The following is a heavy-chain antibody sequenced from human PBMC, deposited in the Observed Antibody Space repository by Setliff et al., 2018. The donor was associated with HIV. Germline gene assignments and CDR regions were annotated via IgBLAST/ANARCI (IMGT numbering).Heavy chain of an antibody. CDR2: IYHSGST. J-gene: IGHJ4*02. CDR3: ARDRRDDYYLTAYFDS. Sequence: SETLSLTCAVSGGSISSSNWWSWVRQPPGKGLEWIGEIYHSGSTNYNPSLKSRVTISLDRSKTQFSLKLSSVTAADTAVYYCARDRRDDYYLTAYFDSLGQGTLVTVSS. V-gene: IGHV4-4*02. D-gene: IGHD1-26*01. CDR1: GGSISSSNW.